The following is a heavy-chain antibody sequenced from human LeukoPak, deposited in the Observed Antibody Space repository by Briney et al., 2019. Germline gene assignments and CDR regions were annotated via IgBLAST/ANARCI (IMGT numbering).Heavy chain of an antibody. J-gene: IGHJ4*02. CDR3: ARETDWYVGFDY. D-gene: IGHD3/OR15-3a*01. Sequence: ASVKVSCKASGYTLSNFGLNWVRQAPGQGLEWMGWISVFKGNTHYAQKFQGRVTMTRDTSISTAYMELSRLRSDDTAVYYCARETDWYVGFDYWGQGTLVTVSS. CDR2: ISVFKGNT. V-gene: IGHV1-18*01. CDR1: GYTLSNFG.